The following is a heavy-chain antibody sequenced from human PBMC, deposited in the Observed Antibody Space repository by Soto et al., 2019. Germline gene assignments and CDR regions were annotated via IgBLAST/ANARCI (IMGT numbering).Heavy chain of an antibody. CDR3: ARAAPRYCSGGSCYGFRCAFDI. V-gene: IGHV4-34*01. CDR2: INHSGST. Sequence: PSETLSLTCAVYGGSFSGYYWSWIRQPPGKGLEWIGEINHSGSTNYNPSLKSRVTISVDTSKNQFSLKLSSVTAADTAVYYCARAAPRYCSGGSCYGFRCAFDIWGQGTMVT. CDR1: GGSFSGYY. D-gene: IGHD2-15*01. J-gene: IGHJ3*02.